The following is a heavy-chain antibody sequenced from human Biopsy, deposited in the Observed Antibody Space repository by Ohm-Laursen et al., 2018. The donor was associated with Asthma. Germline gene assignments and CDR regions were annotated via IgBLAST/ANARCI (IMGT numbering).Heavy chain of an antibody. CDR3: ARAGALIVGATMGY. CDR1: GYTFTSYY. J-gene: IGHJ4*02. Sequence: SSVKVSCKASGYTFTSYYMHWVRQAPGQGLEWMGIINPRGGSTIYAQKFQGRVTMTRDTSTSTVYMELSSLRSEDTAVYYWARAGALIVGATMGYWGQGTLVTVSS. V-gene: IGHV1-46*01. CDR2: INPRGGST. D-gene: IGHD1-26*01.